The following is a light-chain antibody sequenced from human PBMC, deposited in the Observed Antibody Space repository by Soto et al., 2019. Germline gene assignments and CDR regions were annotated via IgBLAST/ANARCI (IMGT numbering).Light chain of an antibody. Sequence: EIVLTQSPGTLSLSPGERATLSCRASHSVSSSYLAWYQQKPGQAPRLLIYGASNRATGIPDRFSGSGSRTDFTLTISSLEPEDFALYYCQQRSNWITFGQGTRLEIK. CDR1: HSVSSSY. CDR3: QQRSNWIT. CDR2: GAS. J-gene: IGKJ5*01. V-gene: IGKV3D-20*02.